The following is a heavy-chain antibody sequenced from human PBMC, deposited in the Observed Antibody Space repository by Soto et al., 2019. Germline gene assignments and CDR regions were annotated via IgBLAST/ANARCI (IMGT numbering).Heavy chain of an antibody. CDR2: VHHSWVS. J-gene: IGHJ6*02. CDR1: GGSISSYY. CDR3: ARQGFGPLHGLVDV. Sequence: QVQLQESGPGLVKPSETLSLFCTVSGGSISSYYWSWFRQSPGKRMEWIGYVHHSWVSSYNPSLQSRVAISLDTSKSQFSLKVTSVTATDTAVYYCARQGFGPLHGLVDVWGQGTTVTVSS. D-gene: IGHD3-10*01. V-gene: IGHV4-59*08.